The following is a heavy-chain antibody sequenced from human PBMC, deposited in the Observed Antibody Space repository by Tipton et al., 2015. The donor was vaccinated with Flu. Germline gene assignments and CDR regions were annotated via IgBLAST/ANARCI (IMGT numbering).Heavy chain of an antibody. V-gene: IGHV3-7*01. CDR2: IKQDGSER. CDR3: VRKGFGDY. Sequence: GSLRLSCAASGFTFSDYWMAWVRQAPGKGLEWVANIKQDGSERYYVDSVKGRFTISRDNAKSSLFLQMNSLRAEDTAVYYCVRKGFGDYWGQGILVTVSS. CDR1: GFTFSDYW. J-gene: IGHJ4*02. D-gene: IGHD3-10*01.